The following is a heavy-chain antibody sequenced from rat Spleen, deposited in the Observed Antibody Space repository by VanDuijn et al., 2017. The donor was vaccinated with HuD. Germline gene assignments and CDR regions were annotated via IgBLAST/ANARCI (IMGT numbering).Heavy chain of an antibody. J-gene: IGHJ2*01. CDR2: INTDGGST. CDR3: VKDGYNSYFDY. Sequence: EVQLVESGGGLVQPGRSLKLSCAASGFTFSDYYMAWVRQAPKKGLEWVSSINTDGGSTYYQDSVKGRFTISRDNAENTVYLQMNSLRSEDTATYYCVKDGYNSYFDYWGQGVMVTVSS. D-gene: IGHD1-9*01. CDR1: GFTFSDYY. V-gene: IGHV5-20*01.